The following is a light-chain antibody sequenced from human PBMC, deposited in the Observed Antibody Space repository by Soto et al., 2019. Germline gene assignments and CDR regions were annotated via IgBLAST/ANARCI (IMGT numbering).Light chain of an antibody. CDR3: QQYGSSPPT. Sequence: EIVLTQSPATLSLSPGERATLSCRASQSVSSYLAWYQQKPGQAPRLLIYDASNRATGIPARFSGSGSGTDFTLTTSRLEPEDFAVYSCQQYGSSPPTFGQGTKVDIK. CDR1: QSVSSY. CDR2: DAS. J-gene: IGKJ1*01. V-gene: IGKV3-20*01.